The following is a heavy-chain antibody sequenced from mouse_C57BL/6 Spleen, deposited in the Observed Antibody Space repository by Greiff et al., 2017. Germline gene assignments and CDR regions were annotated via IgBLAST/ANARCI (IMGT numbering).Heavy chain of an antibody. D-gene: IGHD6-1*01. CDR1: GYTFTDYE. Sequence: QVQLQQSGAELVRPGASVTLSCKASGYTFTDYEMHWVKQTPVHGLEWIGAIDPETGGTAYNQKFKGKAILTADKSSSTAYMDLRSLTSEDSADYCCTRGAPGFAYWGQGTLVTVSA. CDR3: TRGAPGFAY. J-gene: IGHJ3*01. V-gene: IGHV1-15*01. CDR2: IDPETGGT.